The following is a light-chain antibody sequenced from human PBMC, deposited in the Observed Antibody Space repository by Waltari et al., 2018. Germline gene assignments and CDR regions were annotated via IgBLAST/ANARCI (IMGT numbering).Light chain of an antibody. CDR1: HIGSKS. CDR2: YDS. CDR3: QVWDSSSDQNV. V-gene: IGLV3-21*04. Sequence: SYVLTQPPSVSVAPGKTARITCGGTHIGSKSAHWYQQKPGQAPMMVIYYDSDRPSGIPERFSGSNSGNTATLTISRVEAGDEADYYCQVWDSSSDQNVFGTGTKVTVL. J-gene: IGLJ1*01.